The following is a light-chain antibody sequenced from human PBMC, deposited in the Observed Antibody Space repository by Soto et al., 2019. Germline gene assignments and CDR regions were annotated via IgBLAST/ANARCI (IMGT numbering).Light chain of an antibody. CDR1: QDITKY. V-gene: IGKV1-33*01. CDR2: DAS. Sequence: DIHMTQSPSSLSASVGYRVTITCQASQDITKYLNWYHQKAGRAPKLLIYDASILETGVPSRFSGSGSGTDFTLTISSLQPEDIATYYCQQYDTFPITFGQGTRLEIK. CDR3: QQYDTFPIT. J-gene: IGKJ5*01.